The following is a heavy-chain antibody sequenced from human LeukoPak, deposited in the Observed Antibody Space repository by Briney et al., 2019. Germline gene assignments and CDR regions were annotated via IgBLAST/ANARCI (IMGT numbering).Heavy chain of an antibody. CDR1: GGSISSYY. J-gene: IGHJ4*02. D-gene: IGHD1-26*01. Sequence: SETLSLTCTVSGGSISSYYWSWIRQPAGKGLEWIGRIYTSGSANYNPSLKSRVTMSVDTSKNQFSLKLSSVTAADTAVYYCARDGVGELPATYYFDYWGQGTLDTVSS. V-gene: IGHV4-4*07. CDR2: IYTSGSA. CDR3: ARDGVGELPATYYFDY.